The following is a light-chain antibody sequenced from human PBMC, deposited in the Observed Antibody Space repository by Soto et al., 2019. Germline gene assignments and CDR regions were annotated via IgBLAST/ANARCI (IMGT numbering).Light chain of an antibody. CDR3: QQYAGSPPWT. CDR2: SAS. V-gene: IGKV3-20*01. Sequence: EIVLTQSPGTLSLSPGERATLSCMASQSVKSNYLAWYQQKPGQSPRLLMYSASSRATGIPDRFSGSGSGTDFTLTISRLEHQDFAVYYCQQYAGSPPWTFGQGTKVEIK. CDR1: QSVKSNY. J-gene: IGKJ1*01.